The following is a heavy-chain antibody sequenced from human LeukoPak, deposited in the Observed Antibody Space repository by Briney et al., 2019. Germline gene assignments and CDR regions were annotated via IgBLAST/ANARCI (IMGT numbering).Heavy chain of an antibody. D-gene: IGHD3-10*01. CDR3: AREAYYYGSGNFYFDY. CDR1: GFTVGSNS. Sequence: GGSLTLSCAASGFTVGSNSMSWVRQAPGKGLEGVSLIYSGGSTYYADSVKGRFTISRDSSKNTLYLQMNSLRAEDTAVYYCAREAYYYGSGNFYFDYWGKGTLVTVSS. V-gene: IGHV3-66*01. CDR2: IYSGGST. J-gene: IGHJ4*02.